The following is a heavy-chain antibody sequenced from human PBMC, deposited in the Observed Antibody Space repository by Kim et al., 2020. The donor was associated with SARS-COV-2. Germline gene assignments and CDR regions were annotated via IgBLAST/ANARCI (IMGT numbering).Heavy chain of an antibody. D-gene: IGHD3-3*01. J-gene: IGHJ4*02. V-gene: IGHV3-23*01. Sequence: DSVKGRFTIARDNAKNTLYLQMNSLRAEDTAVYYCAKPTIFGVVPLFGYWGQGTLVTVSS. CDR3: AKPTIFGVVPLFGY.